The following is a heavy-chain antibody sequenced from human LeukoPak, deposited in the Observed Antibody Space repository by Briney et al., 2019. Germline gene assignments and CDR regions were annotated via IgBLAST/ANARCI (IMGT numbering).Heavy chain of an antibody. J-gene: IGHJ4*02. V-gene: IGHV3-43*02. Sequence: GGSLRLSCAASGFTFGDYAMHWVRQAPGKGLEWVSLIGGDGGSTYYADSVKGRFTISRDNSKNSLFLQMKSLRTDDTALYYCVKEPHYYDRSGYFWGQGTLVTVSS. D-gene: IGHD3-22*01. CDR1: GFTFGDYA. CDR3: VKEPHYYDRSGYF. CDR2: IGGDGGST.